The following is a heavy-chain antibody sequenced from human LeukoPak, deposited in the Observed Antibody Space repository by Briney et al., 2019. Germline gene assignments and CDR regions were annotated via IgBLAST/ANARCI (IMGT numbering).Heavy chain of an antibody. CDR3: AKSYYDILTGYPYYFDY. D-gene: IGHD3-9*01. CDR2: ISWNSGSI. CDR1: GFTFDDYA. J-gene: IGHJ4*02. V-gene: IGHV3-9*01. Sequence: GRSLRLSCAASGFTFDDYAMHWVRRAPGKGLGWVSGISWNSGSIGYADSVKGRFTISRDNSKNTLYLQMNSLRAEDTAVYYCAKSYYDILTGYPYYFDYWGQGTLATVSS.